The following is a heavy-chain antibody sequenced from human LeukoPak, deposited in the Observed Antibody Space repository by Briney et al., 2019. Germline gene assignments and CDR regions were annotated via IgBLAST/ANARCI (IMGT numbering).Heavy chain of an antibody. CDR2: IYYSGST. J-gene: IGHJ6*02. CDR1: GGSISSCGYY. D-gene: IGHD5-24*01. Sequence: SETLSLTCTVSGGSISSCGYYWSWIRQHPGKGLEWIGYIYYSGSTYYNPSLKSRVTISVDTSKNQFSLKLSSVTAADTAVYYCARGEMATTPPYYYGMDVWGQGTTVTVSS. V-gene: IGHV4-31*03. CDR3: ARGEMATTPPYYYGMDV.